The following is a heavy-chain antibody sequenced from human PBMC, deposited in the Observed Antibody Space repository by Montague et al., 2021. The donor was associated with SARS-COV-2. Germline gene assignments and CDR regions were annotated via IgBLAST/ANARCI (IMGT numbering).Heavy chain of an antibody. CDR2: N. Sequence: NDYAVSVKSRITINPVTSKNQISLQLNSVTPEDTAVYYCARTSDSSDYWGQGTLVTVSS. CDR3: ARTSDSSDY. J-gene: IGHJ4*02. V-gene: IGHV6-1*01. D-gene: IGHD4-11*01.